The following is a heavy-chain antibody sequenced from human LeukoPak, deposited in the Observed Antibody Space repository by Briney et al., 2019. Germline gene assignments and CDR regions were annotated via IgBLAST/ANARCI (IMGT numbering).Heavy chain of an antibody. V-gene: IGHV4-38-2*01. CDR2: VYHSGIT. D-gene: IGHD3-22*01. CDR1: DYSISSGNY. CDR3: ARNDSSGYFDY. J-gene: IGHJ4*02. Sequence: SETLSLTCAVSDYSISSGNYWGWIRQPPGKGLEWIGSVYHSGITHYSPSLKSRVTISVDTSKNQFSLKLGSVTAADTAVYYCARNDSSGYFDYWGQGTLVTVSS.